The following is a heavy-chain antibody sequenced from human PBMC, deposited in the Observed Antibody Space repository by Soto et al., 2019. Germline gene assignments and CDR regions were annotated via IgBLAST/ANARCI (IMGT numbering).Heavy chain of an antibody. D-gene: IGHD2-8*01. J-gene: IGHJ1*01. CDR3: AREGGAYCTNGVCYSKEYFQH. CDR2: IIPIFGTA. V-gene: IGHV1-69*13. Sequence: SVKVSCKASGGTFSSYAISWVRQAPGQGLEWMGGIIPIFGTANYAQKFQGRVTITADESTSTAYMELSSLRSEDTAVYYCAREGGAYCTNGVCYSKEYFQHWGQGTLVTVSS. CDR1: GGTFSSYA.